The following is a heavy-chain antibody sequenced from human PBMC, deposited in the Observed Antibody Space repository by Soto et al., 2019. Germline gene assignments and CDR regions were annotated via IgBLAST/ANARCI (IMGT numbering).Heavy chain of an antibody. V-gene: IGHV4-30-4*01. D-gene: IGHD1-1*01. J-gene: IGHJ5*02. CDR3: ARQRRGGSWFDP. Sequence: PSETLSLTCTVSGVSVTNGDYYWSWMRQSPGKGLEWIGNIYYSETTRYNPSLNSRLSISIDTSRNQFSLQLTSVTAADTAIYYCARQRRGGSWFDPWGQGTLVTVSS. CDR1: GVSVTNGDYY. CDR2: IYYSETT.